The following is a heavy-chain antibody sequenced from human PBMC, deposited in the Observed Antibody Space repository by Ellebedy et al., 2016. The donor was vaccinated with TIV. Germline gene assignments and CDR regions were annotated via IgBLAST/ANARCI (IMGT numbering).Heavy chain of an antibody. CDR2: ISYDGSNK. CDR3: ARDGGDYYYYYMDV. V-gene: IGHV3-30-3*01. J-gene: IGHJ6*03. D-gene: IGHD4-17*01. Sequence: GGSLRLXXAASGFTFSSYAMHWVRQAPGKGLEWVAVISYDGSNKYYADSVKGRFTISRDNSKNTLYLQMNSLRAEDTAVYYCARDGGDYYYYYMDVWGQGTMVTVSS. CDR1: GFTFSSYA.